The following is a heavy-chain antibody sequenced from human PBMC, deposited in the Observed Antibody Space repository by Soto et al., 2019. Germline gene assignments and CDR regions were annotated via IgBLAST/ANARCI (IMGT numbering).Heavy chain of an antibody. D-gene: IGHD3-10*01. J-gene: IGHJ6*02. CDR3: AKVASGYYYYGMDV. CDR1: GFTFSSYA. Sequence: EVQLLEAGGGLVHPGGSLRLSCAASGFTFSSYAMIWVRQAPGKGLEWVSAISGSGGSTYYADSVKGLFTISRDNSKNTLYLQMNSLRAEDTAVYYCAKVASGYYYYGMDVWGQGTTVTVSS. CDR2: ISGSGGST. V-gene: IGHV3-23*01.